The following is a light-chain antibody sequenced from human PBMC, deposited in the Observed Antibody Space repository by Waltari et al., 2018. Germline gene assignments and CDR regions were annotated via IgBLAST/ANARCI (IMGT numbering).Light chain of an antibody. Sequence: QSALTQPASVSGSPGQSITISFTGTSNDVGGYSYVSWYQQHPGKAPKLMIFEVSKRPSGVSNRFSGSKSDNTASLTISGLQAEDEADYFCKSYTTKNTWVFGGGTKLTVL. CDR1: SNDVGGYSY. CDR2: EVS. V-gene: IGLV2-14*01. J-gene: IGLJ3*02. CDR3: KSYTTKNTWV.